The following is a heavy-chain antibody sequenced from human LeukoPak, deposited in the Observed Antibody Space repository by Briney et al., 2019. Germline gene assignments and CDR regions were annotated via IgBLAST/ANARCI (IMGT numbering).Heavy chain of an antibody. CDR1: GFTFSSYS. CDR2: ISSSSSYV. J-gene: IGHJ4*02. Sequence: GGSLRLSCAASGFTFSSYSMNWVRQAPGKGLEWVSSISSSSSYVYYADSVKGRFTISRDNAKNSLYLQMNSLRAEDTAVYYCATASLLWFGETGRDYWGQGTLVTVSS. D-gene: IGHD3-10*01. CDR3: ATASLLWFGETGRDY. V-gene: IGHV3-21*01.